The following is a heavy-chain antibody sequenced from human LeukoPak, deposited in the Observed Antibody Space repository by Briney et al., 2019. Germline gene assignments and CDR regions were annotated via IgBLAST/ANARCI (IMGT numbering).Heavy chain of an antibody. CDR1: GGTGSSYA. V-gene: IGHV1-69*05. Sequence: SVKVSCKASGGTGSSYAISWVRQAPGQGLEWMGRIIPIFGTANYAQKFQGRVTTTTDEFTSTAYMELRSLRSEDTAVYYCARDVGDCSSTSCYAGDAFDIWGQGTMVTVSS. D-gene: IGHD2-2*01. CDR3: ARDVGDCSSTSCYAGDAFDI. J-gene: IGHJ3*02. CDR2: IIPIFGTA.